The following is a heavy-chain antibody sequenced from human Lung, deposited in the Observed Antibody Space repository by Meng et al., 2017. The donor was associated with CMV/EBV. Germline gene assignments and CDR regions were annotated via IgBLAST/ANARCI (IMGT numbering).Heavy chain of an antibody. CDR1: GGSFSGYY. CDR3: ARTTYDFWSGIYYYYYYGMDV. CDR2: INHSGST. D-gene: IGHD3-3*01. J-gene: IGHJ6*02. V-gene: IGHV4-34*01. Sequence: LXCAVYGGSFSGYYWSWIRQPPGKGLEWIGEINHSGSTNYNPSLKSRVTITVDTSKNQISLKLSSGTAADTAVYYCARTTYDFWSGIYYYYYYGMDVWXQGTTVTVSS.